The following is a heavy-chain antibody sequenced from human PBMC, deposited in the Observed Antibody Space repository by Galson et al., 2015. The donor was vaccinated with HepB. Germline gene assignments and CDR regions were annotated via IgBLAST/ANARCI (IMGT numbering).Heavy chain of an antibody. V-gene: IGHV4-39*01. D-gene: IGHD3-3*01. J-gene: IGHJ4*02. CDR1: GGSISSSSYY. CDR3: ARHGSDFWSGYHQYYFDY. Sequence: ETLSLTCTVSGGSISSSSYYWGWIRQPPGKGLEWIGSIYYSGSTYYNPSLKSRVTISVDTSKNQFSLKLSSVTAADTAVYYCARHGSDFWSGYHQYYFDYWGQGTLVTVSS. CDR2: IYYSGST.